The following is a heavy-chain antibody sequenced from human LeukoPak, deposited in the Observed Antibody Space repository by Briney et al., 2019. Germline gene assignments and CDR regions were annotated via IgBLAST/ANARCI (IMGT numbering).Heavy chain of an antibody. CDR3: AKAPSSRYSSGNIDY. J-gene: IGHJ4*02. D-gene: IGHD6-25*01. V-gene: IGHV3-53*01. CDR1: GFTVSSNY. CDR2: IYSGGST. Sequence: GGSLRLSCAASGFTVSSNYMSWVRQAPGKGLEWVSVIYSGGSTYYADSVKGRFTISRDNSKNTLYLQMNSLRAEDTAVYYCAKAPSSRYSSGNIDYWGQGTLVTVSS.